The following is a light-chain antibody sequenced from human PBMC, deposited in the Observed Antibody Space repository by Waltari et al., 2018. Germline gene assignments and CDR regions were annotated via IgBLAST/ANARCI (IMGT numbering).Light chain of an antibody. J-gene: IGKJ1*01. V-gene: IGKV3-20*01. Sequence: EIVLTQYPGTLSLSPGERATLSCRASQSVSRTLAWYQQKPGQAPRLLIYGASNRATGIPDRFSGSGSGTDFSLTISRLEPEDFAVYYCQHYVRLPVTFGQGTKVEIK. CDR3: QHYVRLPVT. CDR1: QSVSRT. CDR2: GAS.